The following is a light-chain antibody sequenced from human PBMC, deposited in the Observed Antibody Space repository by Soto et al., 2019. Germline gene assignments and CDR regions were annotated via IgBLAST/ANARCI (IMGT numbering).Light chain of an antibody. CDR2: DVS. V-gene: IGLV2-14*01. Sequence: QSVLTQPASVSGSPGQSITISCTGTSSDVGGYNYVSWYQQHPGKAPKLMIYDVSNRPSGVSNRFSGSKSGNTASLTISGLQAVDEADYYCSSYTSSSTNVFGTGTKVTVL. J-gene: IGLJ1*01. CDR3: SSYTSSSTNV. CDR1: SSDVGGYNY.